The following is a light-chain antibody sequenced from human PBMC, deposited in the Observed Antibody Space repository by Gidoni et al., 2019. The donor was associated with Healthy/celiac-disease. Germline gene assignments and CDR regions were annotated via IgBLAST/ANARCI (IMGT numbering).Light chain of an antibody. Sequence: DIVMTQSPDSLAVSLGERATINCKSSQSVLYSSNNKNYLAWYQQKPGQPPKLLIYWASTRESGVLDRFSGSGSGTDFTLTISSLQAEDVAVYYCQQYYSTPSGTFGQGTKVEIK. J-gene: IGKJ1*01. V-gene: IGKV4-1*01. CDR2: WAS. CDR1: QSVLYSSNNKNY. CDR3: QQYYSTPSGT.